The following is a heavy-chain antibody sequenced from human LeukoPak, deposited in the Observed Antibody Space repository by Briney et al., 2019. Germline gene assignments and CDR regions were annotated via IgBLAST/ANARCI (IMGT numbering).Heavy chain of an antibody. CDR2: IYYSGST. D-gene: IGHD3-22*01. Sequence: SETLSLTCTVSGGSISSSSYYWGWIRQPPGTGLEWIGSIYYSGSTYYNPSLKSRVTISVDTSKNQFSLKLSSVTAADTAVYYCARLLSGYSDYWGQGTLVTVSS. V-gene: IGHV4-39*01. CDR3: ARLLSGYSDY. CDR1: GGSISSSSYY. J-gene: IGHJ4*02.